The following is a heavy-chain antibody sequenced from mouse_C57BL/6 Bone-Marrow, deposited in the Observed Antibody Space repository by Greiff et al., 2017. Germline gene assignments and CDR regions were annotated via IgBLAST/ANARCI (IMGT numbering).Heavy chain of an antibody. D-gene: IGHD2-4*01. CDR1: GYTFTSYW. V-gene: IGHV1-64*01. Sequence: QVQLQQPGAELVKPGASVKLSCKASGYTFTSYWMHWVKQRPGQGLEWIGMIHPNSGSTNYNEKFKSKATLNVDKSSSTAYMPLSSLTSEDSAVYYCTLCYECDGAMDYWGQGTSVTVSS. CDR2: IHPNSGST. CDR3: TLCYECDGAMDY. J-gene: IGHJ4*01.